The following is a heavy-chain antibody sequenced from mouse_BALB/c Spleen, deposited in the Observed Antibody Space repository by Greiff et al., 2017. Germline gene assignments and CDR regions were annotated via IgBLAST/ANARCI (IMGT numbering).Heavy chain of an antibody. CDR3: ARETGTDYFDY. D-gene: IGHD4-1*01. CDR1: GYTFTSYW. V-gene: IGHV1-55*01. CDR2: IYPGSGST. J-gene: IGHJ2*01. Sequence: VQLQQPGAELVKPGTSVKLSCKASGYTFTSYWINWVKLRPGQGLEWIGDIYPGSGSTNYNEKFKSKATLTVDTSSSTAYMQLSSLASEDSALYYCARETGTDYFDYWGQGTTLTVSA.